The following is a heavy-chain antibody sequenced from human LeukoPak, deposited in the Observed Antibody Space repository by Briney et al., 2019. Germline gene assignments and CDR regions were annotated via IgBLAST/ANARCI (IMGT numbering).Heavy chain of an antibody. CDR2: IGTAGDT. V-gene: IGHV3-13*01. CDR1: GFTFSSYD. J-gene: IGHJ2*01. CDR3: ARDPTRGSVFRYFDL. Sequence: GGSLRLSCAASGFTFSSYDMHWVRQVTGKGLEWVSGIGTAGDTYYIASVKGRFTTSRENAKNSLYLQMNSLSAGDTAVYYCARDPTRGSVFRYFDLWGRGTLVTVSS. D-gene: IGHD3-10*01.